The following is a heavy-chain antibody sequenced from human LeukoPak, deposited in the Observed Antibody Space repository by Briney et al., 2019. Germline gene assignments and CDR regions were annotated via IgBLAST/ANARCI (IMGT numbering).Heavy chain of an antibody. D-gene: IGHD2-15*01. CDR1: GGSVSSYF. J-gene: IGHJ5*02. Sequence: SETLSLTCTVSGGSVSSYFWSWIRQPPGKVLEWIGYIYNNGNNNYNPSLKSRISISVDTSKNQISLKLSSVTAADTALYYCARYSWSAYTPGSWFDPWGQGTLVTVSS. CDR2: IYNNGNN. V-gene: IGHV4-59*08. CDR3: ARYSWSAYTPGSWFDP.